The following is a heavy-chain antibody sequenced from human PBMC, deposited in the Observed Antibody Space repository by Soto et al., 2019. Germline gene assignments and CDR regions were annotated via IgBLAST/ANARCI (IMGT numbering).Heavy chain of an antibody. CDR1: GFTFSSYG. CDR2: IWYDGSNK. D-gene: IGHD3-16*01. Sequence: GGSLRLSCAASGFTFSSYGMHWVRQAPGKGLEWVAVIWYDGSNKYYADSVKGRFTISRDNSKNTLYLQMNSLRAEDTAVYYCARDTDPPMMTPRAYYYYGMDVWGQGTTVTVSS. J-gene: IGHJ6*02. V-gene: IGHV3-33*01. CDR3: ARDTDPPMMTPRAYYYYGMDV.